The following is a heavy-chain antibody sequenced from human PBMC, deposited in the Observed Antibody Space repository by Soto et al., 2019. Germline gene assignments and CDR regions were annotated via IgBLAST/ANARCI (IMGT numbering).Heavy chain of an antibody. CDR2: IKHDGNEK. CDR1: GFMFGTYW. D-gene: IGHD3-22*01. Sequence: EARLVESGGDLAQSGGSLRLSCAATGFMFGTYWMSWVRQAPGKGLEWVANIKHDGNEKYYADSVKGRFTVSRDNVKNFLHLQMSSLRGDDTGVYFCVRATLSWGHYYFRGLDVWGQGTTVTV. J-gene: IGHJ6*02. V-gene: IGHV3-7*01. CDR3: VRATLSWGHYYFRGLDV.